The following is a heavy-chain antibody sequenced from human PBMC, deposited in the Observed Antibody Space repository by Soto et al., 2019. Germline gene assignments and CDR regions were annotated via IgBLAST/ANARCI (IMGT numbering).Heavy chain of an antibody. J-gene: IGHJ4*02. V-gene: IGHV3-48*03. D-gene: IGHD5-18*01. Sequence: GGSLRLSCAASGFTFSSYEMNWVRQAPGKGLEWVSYISSSGSTIYYADSVKGRFTISRDNAKNSLYLQMNSLRAEDTAVYYCARQSAAMVLDYWGQGTLVTVSS. CDR3: ARQSAAMVLDY. CDR2: ISSSGSTI. CDR1: GFTFSSYE.